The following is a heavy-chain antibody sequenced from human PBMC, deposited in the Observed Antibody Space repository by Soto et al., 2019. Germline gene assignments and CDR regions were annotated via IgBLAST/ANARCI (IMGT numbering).Heavy chain of an antibody. CDR2: INSDGIST. V-gene: IGHV3-74*01. CDR1: GFTFSSYW. J-gene: IGHJ3*02. D-gene: IGHD3-10*01. CDR3: ARDPTDYYGSGSYGHAFDI. Sequence: GGSLRLSCAASGFTFSSYWMHWVRQAPGKGLVWVSRINSDGISTSYADSVKGRFTISRDNAKNMLYLQMNSLRAEDTAVYYCARDPTDYYGSGSYGHAFDIWGQGTMVTVSS.